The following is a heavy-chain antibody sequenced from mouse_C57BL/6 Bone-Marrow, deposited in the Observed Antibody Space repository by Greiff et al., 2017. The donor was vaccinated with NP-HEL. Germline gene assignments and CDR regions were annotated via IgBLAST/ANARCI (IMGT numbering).Heavy chain of an antibody. CDR1: GIDFSRYW. CDR3: ARWRYYGSSSYWYFDV. D-gene: IGHD1-1*01. J-gene: IGHJ1*03. V-gene: IGHV4-1*01. Sequence: EVKLLQSGGGLVQPGGSLKLSCAASGIDFSRYWMSWVRRAPGKGLEWIGEINPDSSTINYAPSLKDKFIISRDNAKNTLYLQMSKVRSEDTALYYCARWRYYGSSSYWYFDVWGTGTTVTVSS. CDR2: INPDSSTI.